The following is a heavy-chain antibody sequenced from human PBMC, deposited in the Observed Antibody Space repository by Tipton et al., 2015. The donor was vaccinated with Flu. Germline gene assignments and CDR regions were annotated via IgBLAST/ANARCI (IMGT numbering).Heavy chain of an antibody. CDR2: INPSGGST. Sequence: VQLVQSVAEVKKPGASGKVSCKASGYTFTGYFMHWVRQSPGQGLEWMGIINPSGGSTSYAQKFQGRVTMTRDRSTNTVYMDLSSLRPDDTAVYYCAKDDYGDFVWGQGTLVTVSS. J-gene: IGHJ4*02. CDR1: GYTFTGYF. D-gene: IGHD4-17*01. CDR3: AKDDYGDFV. V-gene: IGHV1-46*01.